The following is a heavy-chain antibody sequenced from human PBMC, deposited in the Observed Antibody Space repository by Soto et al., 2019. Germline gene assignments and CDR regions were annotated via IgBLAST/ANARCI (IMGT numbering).Heavy chain of an antibody. D-gene: IGHD2-2*01. J-gene: IGHJ5*02. CDR3: ARALPVAKGGFDP. CDR1: GFTVSNTY. CDR2: IYAAGGT. V-gene: IGHV3-53*01. Sequence: LRLSCAASGFTVSNTYMTWVRQPPGKGLECVSVIYAAGGTNYADSVKGRFIISRDNSKNTLYLQMNSLRAEDTAVYYCARALPVAKGGFDPWGQGTLVTVSS.